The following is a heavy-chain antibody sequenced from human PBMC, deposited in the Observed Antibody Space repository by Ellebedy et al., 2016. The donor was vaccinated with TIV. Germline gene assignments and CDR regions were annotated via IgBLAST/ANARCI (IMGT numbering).Heavy chain of an antibody. CDR1: GHTFTSYG. D-gene: IGHD3-3*01. V-gene: IGHV1-3*04. CDR3: ATREWQDPMDV. CDR2: INTGNGNT. J-gene: IGHJ6*02. Sequence: ASVKVSXXASGHTFTSYGIHWVRQAPGQRLEWMGWINTGNGNTKYSQRLQGRVTITRDTSATTVYMELSSLMSEDTAVYYCATREWQDPMDVWGQGTTVTV.